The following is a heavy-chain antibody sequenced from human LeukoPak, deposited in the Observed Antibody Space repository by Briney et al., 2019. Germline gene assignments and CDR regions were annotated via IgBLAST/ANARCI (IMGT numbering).Heavy chain of an antibody. CDR3: ARGRFVRGVMGTYYFDY. Sequence: GGSLRLSCAASGFTFSNYAMHWVRQAPGKGLEWVANIKQDGSEKYYVDSVKGRFTISRDNAKNSLYLQMNSLRAEDTAVYYCARGRFVRGVMGTYYFDYWGQGTLVTVSS. CDR2: IKQDGSEK. D-gene: IGHD3-10*01. J-gene: IGHJ4*02. CDR1: GFTFSNYA. V-gene: IGHV3-7*01.